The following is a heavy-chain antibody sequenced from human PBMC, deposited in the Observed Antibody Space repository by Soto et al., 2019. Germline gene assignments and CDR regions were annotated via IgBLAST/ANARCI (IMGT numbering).Heavy chain of an antibody. CDR1: GGTCSSYA. CDR3: ARGSSSWPPGLGYYYYYYGMDV. Sequence: SGKGSCKASGGTCSSYAITWVRQAPGQGLEWMGGILPIFGTANYAQKFQGRVTITADTSTSTAYMELSSLRSEDTAVYYCARGSSSWPPGLGYYYYYYGMDVWGQGTTVTVS. J-gene: IGHJ6*02. V-gene: IGHV1-69*06. D-gene: IGHD6-13*01. CDR2: ILPIFGTA.